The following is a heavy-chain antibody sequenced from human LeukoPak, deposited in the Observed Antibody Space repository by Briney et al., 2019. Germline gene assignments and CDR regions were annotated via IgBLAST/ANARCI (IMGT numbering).Heavy chain of an antibody. D-gene: IGHD6-19*01. CDR1: GFTFSSYS. Sequence: GGSLRLSCAASGFTFSSYSMNWVRLAPGKGLEWVSYISYSSSTIYYADSVKGRFTISRDNAKNSLYLQMNSLRDEDTAVYYCARDERAGSGWYFVYWGQGTLVTVSS. CDR2: ISYSSSTI. CDR3: ARDERAGSGWYFVY. V-gene: IGHV3-48*02. J-gene: IGHJ4*02.